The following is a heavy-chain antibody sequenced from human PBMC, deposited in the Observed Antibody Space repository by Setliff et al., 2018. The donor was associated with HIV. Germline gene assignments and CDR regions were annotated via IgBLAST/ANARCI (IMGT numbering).Heavy chain of an antibody. Sequence: ASVKVSCKASGYTFTSYAIHWVRQAPGQSLEWMGWINAGYGNTKYSQKFQGRVTITSDASASTAYMELSSLRSDDTAVYYCAGSPGDYVFDYWGQGTLVTVSS. V-gene: IGHV1-3*01. J-gene: IGHJ4*02. D-gene: IGHD4-17*01. CDR2: INAGYGNT. CDR1: GYTFTSYA. CDR3: AGSPGDYVFDY.